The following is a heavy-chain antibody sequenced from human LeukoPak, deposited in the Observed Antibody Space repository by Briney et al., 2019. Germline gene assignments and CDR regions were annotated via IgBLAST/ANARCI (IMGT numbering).Heavy chain of an antibody. CDR1: GFTFSSYS. CDR3: ARDYDILTSEDY. D-gene: IGHD3-9*01. V-gene: IGHV3-21*01. CDR2: ISSSSSYI. Sequence: PGGSLRLSCAASGFTFSSYSMNWVRQAPGKGLEWVSSISSSSSYIYYADSVKGRFTISRDNAKNSLYLQMNSLRAEDTAVYYCARDYDILTSEDYWGQGTLVTVSS. J-gene: IGHJ4*02.